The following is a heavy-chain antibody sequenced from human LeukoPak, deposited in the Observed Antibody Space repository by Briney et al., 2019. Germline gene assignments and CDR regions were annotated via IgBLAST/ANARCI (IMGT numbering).Heavy chain of an antibody. CDR2: IYYSGST. CDR1: GDSISSSVYY. J-gene: IGHJ4*02. D-gene: IGHD2-15*01. Sequence: SETLSLTRTVSGDSISSSVYYWSWIRQHPGKGLEWIGYIYYSGSTYYNPSLTSRVTISVDTSKNQFSLKLTSVTAADTAIYYCARDGPYCSGGSCFGYWGQGTLVTVSS. V-gene: IGHV4-31*03. CDR3: ARDGPYCSGGSCFGY.